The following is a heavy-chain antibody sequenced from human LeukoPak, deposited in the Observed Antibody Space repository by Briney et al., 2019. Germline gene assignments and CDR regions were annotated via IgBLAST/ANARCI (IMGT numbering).Heavy chain of an antibody. CDR2: ISSSSSTI. D-gene: IGHD1-26*01. CDR1: GFTFSSYS. Sequence: GGSLRLSCAASGFTFSSYSMNWVRQAPGKGLEWVSYISSSSSTIYYADSVKGRFTISRDNAKNSLYLQMNSLRAEDTAVYYCARDLIVGATEYAFDIWGQGTMVTVSS. CDR3: ARDLIVGATEYAFDI. V-gene: IGHV3-48*01. J-gene: IGHJ3*02.